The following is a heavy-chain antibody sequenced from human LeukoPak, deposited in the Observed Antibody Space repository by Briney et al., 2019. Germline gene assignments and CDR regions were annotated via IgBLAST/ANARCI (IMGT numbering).Heavy chain of an antibody. D-gene: IGHD3-10*01. CDR2: ISNGGGNK. J-gene: IGHJ4*02. CDR1: GLTFSSYG. V-gene: IGHV3-30*18. Sequence: GGSLRLSCAASGLTFSSYGMLWARQAPGKGLEWVSAISNGGGNKYHADSVKGRFTISRDNSKNTMYLQMNSLRAEDTAVYYCAKGVWFGELHYWGQGTLVTVSS. CDR3: AKGVWFGELHY.